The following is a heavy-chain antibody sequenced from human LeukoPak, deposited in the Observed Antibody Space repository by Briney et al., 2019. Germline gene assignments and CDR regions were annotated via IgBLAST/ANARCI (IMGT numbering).Heavy chain of an antibody. CDR2: IYYSVSA. V-gene: IGHV4-59*01. J-gene: IGHJ6*03. CDR3: ARVIPPHYYYMDV. D-gene: IGHD3-16*02. CDR1: GDSLSSYY. Sequence: SETLSLTCTVSGDSLSSYYWSWIRQPPGKGLEWIGYIYYSVSANYNPSLKSRVTISVDTSKNQCSLKVTSVTAADTAVYYCARVIPPHYYYMDVWGKGTTVTVSS.